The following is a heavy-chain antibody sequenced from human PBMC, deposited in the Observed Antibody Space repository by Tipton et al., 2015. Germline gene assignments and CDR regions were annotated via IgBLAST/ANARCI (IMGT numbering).Heavy chain of an antibody. V-gene: IGHV4-61*01. CDR2: ISHNGNT. D-gene: IGHD3-22*01. Sequence: TLSLTCTVSGGSVSSGSYNWTWIRQPPGEGLEWIGYISHNGNTKHNPSLKSRVTISVDTSKNQVSLKLTSVTAADTAVYYCARGTIDYYDTSGYFDYWGQGTLVTVSS. CDR1: GGSVSSGSYN. J-gene: IGHJ4*02. CDR3: ARGTIDYYDTSGYFDY.